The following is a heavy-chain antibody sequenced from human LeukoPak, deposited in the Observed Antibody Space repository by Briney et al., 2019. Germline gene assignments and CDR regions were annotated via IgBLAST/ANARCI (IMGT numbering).Heavy chain of an antibody. CDR1: GFTFNNAW. Sequence: PGGSLRLSCAASGFTFNNAWMSWVRQAPGKGLEWVGRIKSKTDGGTRDYAAPVKVRFTISRDDSKNTLYLQMNSLKTEDTAVYYCTRGGAPYYYDSSGHDAFDIWGQGTMVTVSS. J-gene: IGHJ3*02. CDR3: TRGGAPYYYDSSGHDAFDI. V-gene: IGHV3-15*01. CDR2: IKSKTDGGTR. D-gene: IGHD3-22*01.